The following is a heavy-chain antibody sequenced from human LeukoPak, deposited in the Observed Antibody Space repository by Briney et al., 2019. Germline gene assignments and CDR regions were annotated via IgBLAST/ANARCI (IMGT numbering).Heavy chain of an antibody. V-gene: IGHV4-39*01. D-gene: IGHD1-26*01. CDR2: INYSGSA. J-gene: IGHJ4*02. CDR3: ASWRSIGAPEKRGFFDY. CDR1: GGSISSSSYY. Sequence: SETLSLTCTVSGGSISSSSYYWGWIRQPPGKGLEWIASINYSGSAYYNPSLKSRVTISADTSKNQFSLRLNSVTAADTAVYYCASWRSIGAPEKRGFFDYWGQGTLVTVSS.